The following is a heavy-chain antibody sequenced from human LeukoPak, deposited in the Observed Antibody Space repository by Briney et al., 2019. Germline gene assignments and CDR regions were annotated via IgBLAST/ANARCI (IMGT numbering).Heavy chain of an antibody. CDR2: IYPDDSDT. CDR1: GYSFTNYW. V-gene: IGHV5-51*01. J-gene: IGHJ3*02. D-gene: IGHD4-23*01. Sequence: GESLKISCKGSGYSFTNYWIGWVRQMPGKGLEWMGIIYPDDSDTRYSPSFQGQVTMSADKSSSTAFLQWSSLKASDTAMYYCARRLLTTAGGTFDIWGQGTMVTVSS. CDR3: ARRLLTTAGGTFDI.